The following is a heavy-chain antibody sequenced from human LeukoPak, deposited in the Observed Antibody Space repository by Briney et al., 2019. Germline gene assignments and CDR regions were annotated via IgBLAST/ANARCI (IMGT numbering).Heavy chain of an antibody. V-gene: IGHV4-39*02. Sequence: SETLSLTCTVSGGSISSSSYYWGWIRQPPGKGLEWIGSIYYSGSTYYNPSLKSRVTISVDTSKNQFSLKLSSVTAADTAVYYCARDPGGSYWYFDHWGQGTLVTVSS. CDR1: GGSISSSSYY. D-gene: IGHD1-26*01. CDR2: IYYSGST. J-gene: IGHJ4*02. CDR3: ARDPGGSYWYFDH.